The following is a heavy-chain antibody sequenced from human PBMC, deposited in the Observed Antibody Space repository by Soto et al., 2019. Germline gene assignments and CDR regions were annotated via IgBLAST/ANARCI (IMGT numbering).Heavy chain of an antibody. D-gene: IGHD2-2*01. Sequence: SVKVSCKASGGTFSSYAISWVRQAPGQGLEWMGGIIPIFGTANYAQKFQGRVTITADESTSTAYMELSSLRSEDTAVYYCARGWCSSTSCYYYYYGMDVWGQGTTVTVSS. J-gene: IGHJ6*02. CDR3: ARGWCSSTSCYYYYYGMDV. V-gene: IGHV1-69*13. CDR1: GGTFSSYA. CDR2: IIPIFGTA.